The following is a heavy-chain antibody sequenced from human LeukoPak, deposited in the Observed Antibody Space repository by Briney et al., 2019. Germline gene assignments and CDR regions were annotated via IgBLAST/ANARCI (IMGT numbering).Heavy chain of an antibody. V-gene: IGHV3-30*19. J-gene: IGHJ6*03. D-gene: IGHD3-3*01. CDR3: ARSRSITIFGVAPAPYYYYYMDV. CDR2: IRHDGNDK. Sequence: PGGSLRLSCVASGFTFTSYGMHWVRQAPGKGLEWVALIRHDGNDKYYAETVKGRFTISRDNSNNTLYLQMNTLRAEDTAMYYCARSRSITIFGVAPAPYYYYYMDVWGKGTTVTVSS. CDR1: GFTFTSYG.